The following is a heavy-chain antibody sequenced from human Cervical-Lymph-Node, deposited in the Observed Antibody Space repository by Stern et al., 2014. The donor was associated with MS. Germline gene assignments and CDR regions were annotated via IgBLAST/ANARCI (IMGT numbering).Heavy chain of an antibody. D-gene: IGHD6-13*01. CDR1: GGSFNNYH. Sequence: VQLQQWGAGLLNPSETLSLTCAVYGGSFNNYHWSWIRQPPGKGLEWIGEINDSGSTNYDPSLKSRVTISTGTSKNQFYLKLSSVTAADTAVYYCARGGSNWYIDYWGQGTLVIVSP. J-gene: IGHJ4*02. CDR2: INDSGST. V-gene: IGHV4-34*01. CDR3: ARGGSNWYIDY.